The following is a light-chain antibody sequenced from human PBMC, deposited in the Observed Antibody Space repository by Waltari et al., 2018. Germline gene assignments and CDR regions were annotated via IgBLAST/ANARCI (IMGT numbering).Light chain of an antibody. CDR3: QQRSDWPPH. J-gene: IGKJ5*01. V-gene: IGKV3-11*01. Sequence: EIVLTQSPATLSLSPGERATLSCRASQSVSSYLGWYQQTPGQAPRLLIYDASNRATGIPARFSGSGPGTDFTLTISSLEPEDFAVYYCQQRSDWPPHFGQGTRLEMK. CDR1: QSVSSY. CDR2: DAS.